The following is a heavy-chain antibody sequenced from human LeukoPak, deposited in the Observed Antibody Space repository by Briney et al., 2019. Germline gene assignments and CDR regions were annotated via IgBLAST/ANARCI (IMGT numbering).Heavy chain of an antibody. Sequence: PGGSLRLSCAASGFTFSSYSMNWVRQAPGKGLEWVSSISSSSSYIYYADSVKGRFTISRDNAKNSLYLQMNSLRAEDTAVYYCATIFFSSSWLPLDYWGQGTLVTVSS. CDR1: GFTFSSYS. CDR3: ATIFFSSSWLPLDY. D-gene: IGHD6-13*01. CDR2: ISSSSSYI. J-gene: IGHJ4*02. V-gene: IGHV3-21*01.